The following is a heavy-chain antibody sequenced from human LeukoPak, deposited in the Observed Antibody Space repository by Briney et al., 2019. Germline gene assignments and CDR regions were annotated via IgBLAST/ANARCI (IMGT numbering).Heavy chain of an antibody. D-gene: IGHD6-19*01. CDR1: GGSFSGYY. CDR3: ARVELIAVAAFDY. V-gene: IGHV4-34*01. J-gene: IGHJ4*02. Sequence: PSETLSLTCAVYGGSFSGYYWSWIRQPPGKGLEWIGEINHSGSTNYNPSLKSRVTISVDTSKNQFSLKLSSATAADTAVYYCARVELIAVAAFDYWGQGTLVTVSS. CDR2: INHSGST.